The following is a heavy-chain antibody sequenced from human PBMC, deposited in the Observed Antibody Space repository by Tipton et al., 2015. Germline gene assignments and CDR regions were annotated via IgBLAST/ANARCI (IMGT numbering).Heavy chain of an antibody. CDR1: GGSVSSGSYY. D-gene: IGHD6-6*01. CDR2: ISYTDGA. CDR3: ARHRPYSSSGADYFDY. Sequence: TLSLTCTVSGGSVSSGSYYWSWIRQPPGKGLEWIGYISYTDGAHYNPALKSRVTISVDTSKNQFSLKLSSVTAADTAVYYCARHRPYSSSGADYFDYWGQGTLVTVSS. V-gene: IGHV4-61*01. J-gene: IGHJ4*02.